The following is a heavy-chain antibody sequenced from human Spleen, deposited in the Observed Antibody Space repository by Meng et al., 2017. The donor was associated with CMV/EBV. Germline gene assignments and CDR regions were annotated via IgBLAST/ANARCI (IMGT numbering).Heavy chain of an antibody. CDR2: IYYTETT. D-gene: IGHD3-3*01. V-gene: IGHV4-61*01. CDR1: GGSVTSGSYY. CDR3: ARARAYDLAVHY. Sequence: SETLSLTCTVSGGSVTSGSYYWTWIRQPPGKGLEWLGYIYYTETTYYSPSLKSRVTISVDTSKNQLSLKLTSVTAADTAVYYCARARAYDLAVHYWGQGTLVTVSS. J-gene: IGHJ4*02.